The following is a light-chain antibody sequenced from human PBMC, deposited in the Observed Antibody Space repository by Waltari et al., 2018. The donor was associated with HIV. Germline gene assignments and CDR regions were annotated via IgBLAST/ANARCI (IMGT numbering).Light chain of an antibody. CDR1: QTITNY. CDR2: SIS. J-gene: IGKJ2*01. Sequence: DIQMTQSPSSLSAFVGVTVTIPCRTSQTITNYLNWYQQKPGEAPTLLIYSISTLQSGVPSRIRGSGSGTNFTLTINNLQPEDIATYFCQQSYTTLPYTFGQGTKVEVK. V-gene: IGKV1-39*01. CDR3: QQSYTTLPYT.